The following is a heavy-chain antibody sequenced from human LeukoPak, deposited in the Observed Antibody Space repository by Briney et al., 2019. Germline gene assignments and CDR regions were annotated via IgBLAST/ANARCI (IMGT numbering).Heavy chain of an antibody. Sequence: SETLSLTCTVSGGSIGSSSYYWGWIRQPPGKGLEWIGSIYYSGSTYYNPSLKSRVTISADTSKNQFSLKLSSVTAADTAVYYCASVSQLTGTFDYWGQGTLVTVSS. D-gene: IGHD5-18*01. CDR1: GGSIGSSSYY. J-gene: IGHJ4*02. V-gene: IGHV4-39*01. CDR3: ASVSQLTGTFDY. CDR2: IYYSGST.